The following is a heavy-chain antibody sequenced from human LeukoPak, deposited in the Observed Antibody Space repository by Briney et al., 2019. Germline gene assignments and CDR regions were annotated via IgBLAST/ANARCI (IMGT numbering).Heavy chain of an antibody. Sequence: PSETLSLTCAVYGGSFSGYYWSWIRQPPGKGLEWIGEINHSGSTYYNPSLKSRVTISVDTSKNQFSLKLSSVTAADTAVYYCARGLGELSSYRHFDYWGQGTLVTVSS. J-gene: IGHJ4*02. CDR1: GGSFSGYY. V-gene: IGHV4-34*01. D-gene: IGHD3-16*02. CDR3: ARGLGELSSYRHFDY. CDR2: INHSGST.